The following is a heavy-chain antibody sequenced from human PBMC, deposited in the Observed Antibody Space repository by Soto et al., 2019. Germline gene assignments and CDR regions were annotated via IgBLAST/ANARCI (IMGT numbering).Heavy chain of an antibody. V-gene: IGHV4-30-4*01. J-gene: IGHJ4*02. D-gene: IGHD5-18*01. CDR2: IYYSGST. CDR3: ASLDGYSRYFDY. CDR1: GGSISSGGYY. Sequence: KTSETLSLTCTVSGGSISSGGYYWSWIRQPPGKGLEWIGYIYYSGSTYCNPSLKSRVTISVDTSKNQFSLKLSSVTAADTAVYYCASLDGYSRYFDYWGQGTLVTVSS.